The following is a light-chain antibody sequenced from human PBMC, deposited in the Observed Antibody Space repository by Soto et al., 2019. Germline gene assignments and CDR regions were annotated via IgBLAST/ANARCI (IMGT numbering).Light chain of an antibody. CDR3: CSYAGSGTYV. Sequence: QSVLTQPASVSGSPGQSITISCTGTSSDVGNYNLVTWYQQHPGKAPKLMIYEDSKRPSGVSNRFSGSKSGSTASLTISGLQAEDEADYYCCSYAGSGTYVFGTGTKLTV. CDR2: EDS. V-gene: IGLV2-23*01. J-gene: IGLJ1*01. CDR1: SSDVGNYNL.